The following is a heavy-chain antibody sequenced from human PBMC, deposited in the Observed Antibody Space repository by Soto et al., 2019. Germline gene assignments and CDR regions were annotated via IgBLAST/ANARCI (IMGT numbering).Heavy chain of an antibody. D-gene: IGHD2-15*01. CDR3: ARDATLRH. J-gene: IGHJ4*01. CDR1: GDSMDGFY. V-gene: IGHV4-59*01. Sequence: SETLSLTCVVSGDSMDGFYWNWIRQPPGKGLEWIGNIYYTGNTNYNPSLKSRVSISIDTSKNQFSLQLISVTAADTAIYYCARDATLRHWGHGTLVTVSS. CDR2: IYYTGNT.